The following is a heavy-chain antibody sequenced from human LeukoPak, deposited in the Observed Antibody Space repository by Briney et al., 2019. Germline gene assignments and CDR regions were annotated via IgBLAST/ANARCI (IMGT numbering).Heavy chain of an antibody. CDR1: GFTFSSYA. J-gene: IGHJ4*02. CDR2: ISYDGSNK. Sequence: GGSLRLSCAASGFTFSSYAMHWVRQAPGKGLEGVAVISYDGSNKYYADSVKGRFTISRDNSKNTLYLQINSLRAEDTAVYYCARVRLAYCGGDCYSSIGYWGQGTLVTVSS. CDR3: ARVRLAYCGGDCYSSIGY. D-gene: IGHD2-21*02. V-gene: IGHV3-30-3*01.